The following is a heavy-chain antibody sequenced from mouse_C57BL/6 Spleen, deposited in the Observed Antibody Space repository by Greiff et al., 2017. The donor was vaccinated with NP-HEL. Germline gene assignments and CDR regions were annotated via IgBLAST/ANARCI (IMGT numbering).Heavy chain of an antibody. D-gene: IGHD3-2*02. Sequence: EVQLQRSGPGLVKPSQSLSLTCSVTGYSITSGYYWNWIRQFPGNKLEWMGYISYDGSNNYNPSLKNRISITRDTSKNQFFLKLNSVTTEDTATYYCARDEAAQALGYWGQGTLVTVSA. V-gene: IGHV3-6*01. CDR2: ISYDGSN. CDR3: ARDEAAQALGY. J-gene: IGHJ3*01. CDR1: GYSITSGYY.